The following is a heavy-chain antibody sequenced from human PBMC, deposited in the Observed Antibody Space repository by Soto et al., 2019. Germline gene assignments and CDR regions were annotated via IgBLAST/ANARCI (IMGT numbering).Heavy chain of an antibody. D-gene: IGHD3-10*01. CDR2: IRSKANNYAT. Sequence: LRLSCAASGFTFSGSAMHWVRQASVKGLEWIARIRSKANNYATAYAASVKGRFTISRDDSENTAYLQMNSLKTEDTAVYYCARASGARMRLLWFGESNYYGMDVWGQGTTVTVSS. CDR1: GFTFSGSA. J-gene: IGHJ6*02. CDR3: ARASGARMRLLWFGESNYYGMDV. V-gene: IGHV3-73*01.